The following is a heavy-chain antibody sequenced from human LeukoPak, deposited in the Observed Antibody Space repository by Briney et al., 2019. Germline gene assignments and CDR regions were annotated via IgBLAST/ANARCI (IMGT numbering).Heavy chain of an antibody. J-gene: IGHJ5*02. Sequence: GGSLRLSCAASGFTFSDYGMVWVRVRQAPGKGLEWMAFIRFDGSITYYADSVRDRFTISRDNSKNTLYLQMNSLRAEDTAVYYCAKDYVVVPAAKGKYNWFDPWGQGTLVTVSS. CDR3: AKDYVVVPAAKGKYNWFDP. V-gene: IGHV3-30*02. CDR1: GFTFSDYG. CDR2: IRFDGSIT. D-gene: IGHD2-2*01.